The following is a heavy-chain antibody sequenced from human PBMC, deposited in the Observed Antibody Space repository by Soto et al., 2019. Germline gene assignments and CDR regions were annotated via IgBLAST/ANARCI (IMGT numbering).Heavy chain of an antibody. Sequence: EVQLLESGGGLVQPGGSLRLSCGASGFTFSDNAMTWVRQAPGKGLEWVSSISDDGDSTYYADSVKGRFTISRDNSKNTLFLQMSSLGAEDTAVYYCAKSLSPAVNSGLDVWGQGTSVTVSS. V-gene: IGHV3-23*01. CDR2: ISDDGDST. J-gene: IGHJ6*02. D-gene: IGHD2-2*01. CDR3: AKSLSPAVNSGLDV. CDR1: GFTFSDNA.